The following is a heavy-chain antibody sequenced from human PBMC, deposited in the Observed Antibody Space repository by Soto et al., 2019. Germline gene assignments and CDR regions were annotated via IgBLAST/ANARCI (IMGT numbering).Heavy chain of an antibody. J-gene: IGHJ4*02. Sequence: GGSLRLSCAASGFTFRSYGMHWVRQAPGKGLEWVAVISYDGNNKYYADSVKGRFTISRDNSKNTLYLQMNSLRAEDMALYYCAKVRVVVAYFDYWGQGTLVTVSS. CDR3: AKVRVVVAYFDY. D-gene: IGHD2-2*01. CDR2: ISYDGNNK. CDR1: GFTFRSYG. V-gene: IGHV3-30*18.